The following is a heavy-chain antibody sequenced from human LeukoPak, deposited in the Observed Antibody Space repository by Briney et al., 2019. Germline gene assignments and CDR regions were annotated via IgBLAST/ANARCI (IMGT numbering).Heavy chain of an antibody. J-gene: IGHJ4*02. V-gene: IGHV4-59*01. CDR2: IYYSGST. Sequence: KSSETLSLTCTVSGGSISSYYWSWIRQPPGKGLEWIGYIYYSGSTNYNPSLKSRVTISVDTSKNQFSLKLSSVTAADTAVYYCARRTGGASFDYWGQGTLVTVSS. CDR3: ARRTGGASFDY. D-gene: IGHD1-1*01. CDR1: GGSISSYY.